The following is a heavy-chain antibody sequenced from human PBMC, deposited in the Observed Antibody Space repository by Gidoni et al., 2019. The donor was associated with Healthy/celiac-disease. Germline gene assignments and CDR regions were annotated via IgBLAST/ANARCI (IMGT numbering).Heavy chain of an antibody. CDR2: ISSSVSTI. J-gene: IGHJ4*02. D-gene: IGHD6-13*01. CDR1: GFTFSSYE. V-gene: IGHV3-48*03. CDR3: AGAIIAAAGIPFDY. Sequence: EVQLVESGGGLVQPGGSLRLSCAASGFTFSSYEMTWVRQAPGKGLEWVSYISSSVSTIYYADSLKGRFTISRDNAKNSLYLQMNSLRAEDTAVYYCAGAIIAAAGIPFDYWGQGTLVTVSS.